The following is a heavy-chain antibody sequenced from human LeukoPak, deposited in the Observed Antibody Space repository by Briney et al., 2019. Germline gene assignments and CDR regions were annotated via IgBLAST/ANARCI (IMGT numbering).Heavy chain of an antibody. V-gene: IGHV4-39*02. J-gene: IGHJ4*02. CDR1: SGSFTRSRSY. CDR2: VHYSGSS. D-gene: IGHD2-21*01. CDR3: XXXXXXXXTSDLFYFDS. Sequence: SETLSLTCTASSGSFTRSRSYWAFIRQPPGKGLEWIGSVHYSGSSYRNPSLRSRVTVSVDTSKNHFSLHLRSVTAADTALYXXXXXXXXXXTSDLFYFDSWGQGALVTVSS.